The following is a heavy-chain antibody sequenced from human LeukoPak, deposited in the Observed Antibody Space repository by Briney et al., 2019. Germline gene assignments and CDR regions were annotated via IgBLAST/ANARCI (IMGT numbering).Heavy chain of an antibody. CDR2: ISGSGGST. V-gene: IGHV3-23*01. D-gene: IGHD4-17*01. CDR1: GFTFSSYG. CDR3: ARVRMTTVTKGVNWYFDL. J-gene: IGHJ2*01. Sequence: GGSLRLSCAASGFTFSSYGMSWVRQAPGKGLEWVSAISGSGGSTYYADSVKGRFTISRDNSKNTLYLQMNSLRAEDTAVYYCARVRMTTVTKGVNWYFDLWGRGTLVTVSS.